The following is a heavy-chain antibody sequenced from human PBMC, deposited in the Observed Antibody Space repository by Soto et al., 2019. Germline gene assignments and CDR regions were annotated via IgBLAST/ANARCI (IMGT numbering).Heavy chain of an antibody. CDR1: GGSIASYY. D-gene: IGHD2-15*01. V-gene: IGHV4-59*01. CDR2: TAYTGNT. J-gene: IGHJ5*02. Sequence: LALTCIVSGGSIASYYWSWIRQFLGQRLERIAYTAYTGNTSYNPSLKSRVTISRDTSKNQLSLKLTSMTAADTAVDYCARDMHAGFTHYSVPWRQETLVTVSS. CDR3: ARDMHAGFTHYSVP.